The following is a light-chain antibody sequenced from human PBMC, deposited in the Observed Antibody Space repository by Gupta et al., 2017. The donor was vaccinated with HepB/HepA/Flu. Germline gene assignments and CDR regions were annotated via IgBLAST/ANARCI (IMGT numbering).Light chain of an antibody. CDR3: QQLNSYPLT. CDR2: AAS. J-gene: IGKJ4*01. V-gene: IGKV1-9*01. Sequence: DIQLTQSPSFLSASVGDRVTITCRASQGISSYLAWYQQKPGKAPKFLIYAASTLQSGVPSRFSGSGSGTEFTLTISSLQPEDFATYYCQQLNSYPLTCGGGTKVEIK. CDR1: QGISSY.